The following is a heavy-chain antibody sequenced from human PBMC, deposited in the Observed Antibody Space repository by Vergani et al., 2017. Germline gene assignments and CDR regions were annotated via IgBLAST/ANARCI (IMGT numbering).Heavy chain of an antibody. J-gene: IGHJ3*02. D-gene: IGHD5-12*01. CDR3: ARGVATAKAGGGAFDI. V-gene: IGHV1-69*01. Sequence: QVQLVQSGAEVKKPGSSVKVSCKASGGTFSSYAISWVRQAPGQGLEWMGGIIPIFGTAIYAQKFQGRVTITADESTSTAYMELSSLRSEDTAVYYCARGVATAKAGGGAFDIWGQGTMVTVSS. CDR2: IIPIFGTA. CDR1: GGTFSSYA.